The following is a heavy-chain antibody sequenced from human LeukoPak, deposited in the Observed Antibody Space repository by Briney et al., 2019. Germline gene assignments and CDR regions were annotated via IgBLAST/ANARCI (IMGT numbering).Heavy chain of an antibody. CDR3: ARDRSLIVVVPATAPWWFDP. CDR1: GGTFSSYA. V-gene: IGHV1-69*04. CDR2: IIPIFGIA. Sequence: ASVKVSCKASGGTFSSYAISWVRQAPGQGLEWMGRIIPIFGIANYAQKFQGRVTITADKSTSTAYMELSSLRSGDTAVYYCARDRSLIVVVPATAPWWFDPWGQGTLVTVSS. D-gene: IGHD2-2*01. J-gene: IGHJ5*02.